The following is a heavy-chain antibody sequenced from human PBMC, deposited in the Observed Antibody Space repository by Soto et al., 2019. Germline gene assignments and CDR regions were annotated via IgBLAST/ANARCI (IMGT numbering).Heavy chain of an antibody. CDR3: VRHLGTNSYF. Sequence: SETLSLTCAVSGASISSGGHSWSWVRQPPGKGLEWLGYIYFSGSTYYSPSLRSRVIITVDKSNNQFSLKLSSVTAADTAMYYCVRHLGTNSYFWGRGTLV. D-gene: IGHD2-8*01. CDR2: IYFSGST. V-gene: IGHV4-30-2*01. CDR1: GASISSGGHS. J-gene: IGHJ4*02.